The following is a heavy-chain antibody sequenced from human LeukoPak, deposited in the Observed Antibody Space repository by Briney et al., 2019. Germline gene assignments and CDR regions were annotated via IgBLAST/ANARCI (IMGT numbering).Heavy chain of an antibody. CDR2: ISYDGSNK. V-gene: IGHV3-30*04. J-gene: IGHJ4*02. Sequence: GGSLRLSCAASGFTFSSYAMHWVRQAPGKGLEWVAVISYDGSNKYYADSVKGRFTIPRDNSKNTLYLQMNSLRAEDTAVYYCARDGGYYYGSGSVYFDYWGQGTLVTVSS. D-gene: IGHD3-10*01. CDR1: GFTFSSYA. CDR3: ARDGGYYYGSGSVYFDY.